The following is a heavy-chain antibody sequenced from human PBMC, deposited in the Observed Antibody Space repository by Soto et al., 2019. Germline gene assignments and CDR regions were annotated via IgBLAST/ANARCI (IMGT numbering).Heavy chain of an antibody. V-gene: IGHV4-4*02. D-gene: IGHD6-19*01. CDR3: ARDISIAVAGSFDY. CDR1: GGSISSSNW. Sequence: QVQLQESGPGLVKPSGTLSLTCAVSGGSISSSNWWSWVRQPPGKRLVWIGEIYHSVSTNYNPSLKSRVTISEDKSKNQFSLKLSTVTAADTAVYYCARDISIAVAGSFDYWGQGTLVTVSS. J-gene: IGHJ4*02. CDR2: IYHSVST.